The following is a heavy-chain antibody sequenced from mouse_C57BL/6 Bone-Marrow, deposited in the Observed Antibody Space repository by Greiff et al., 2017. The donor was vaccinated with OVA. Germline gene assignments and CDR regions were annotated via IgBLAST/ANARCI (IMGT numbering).Heavy chain of an antibody. CDR2: IDPENGDT. CDR3: TALCTGYLAY. J-gene: IGHJ3*01. CDR1: GFNIKDDY. D-gene: IGHD2-2*01. V-gene: IGHV14-4*01. Sequence: VQLQQSGAELVRPGASVKLSCTASGFNIKDDYMHWVKQRPEQGLEWIGWIDPENGDTEYASKFQGKATITADTYTDTTYLQLSGPASEDTAIYYCTALCTGYLAYRGEGTLGTVSA.